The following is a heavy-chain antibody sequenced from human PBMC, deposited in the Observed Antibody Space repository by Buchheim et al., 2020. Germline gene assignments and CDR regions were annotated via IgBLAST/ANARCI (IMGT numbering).Heavy chain of an antibody. CDR3: ARTRFLEWFAWGYYFDY. D-gene: IGHD3-3*01. Sequence: QVQLQESGPGLVEPSGTLSLTCAVSGVSISSSNWWSWVRQPPGKGLEWIGYIYYSGSTYYNPSLKSRVTISVDTSKNQFSLKLSSVTATDTAVYYCARTRFLEWFAWGYYFDYWGQGTL. V-gene: IGHV4-4*02. CDR2: IYYSGST. CDR1: GVSISSSNW. J-gene: IGHJ4*02.